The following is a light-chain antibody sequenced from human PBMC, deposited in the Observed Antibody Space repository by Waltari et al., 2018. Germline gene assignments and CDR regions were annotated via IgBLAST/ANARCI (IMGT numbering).Light chain of an antibody. CDR3: SSYTSSSTVV. CDR1: SRDVGSYNL. CDR2: EVS. Sequence: QSALTQPASVSGSPGQSITISCTGPSRDVGSYNLFSWYQQHPGKAPKLMIYEVSNRPSGVSNRFSGSKSGNTASLTISGLQAEDEADYYCSSYTSSSTVVFGGGTKLTVL. J-gene: IGLJ2*01. V-gene: IGLV2-14*02.